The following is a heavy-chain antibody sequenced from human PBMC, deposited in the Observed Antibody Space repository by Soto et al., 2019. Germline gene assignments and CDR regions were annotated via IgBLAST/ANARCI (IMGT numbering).Heavy chain of an antibody. CDR3: ARESSPDLIRFLEWLFPDY. CDR1: GFTFSSYG. D-gene: IGHD3-3*01. J-gene: IGHJ4*02. Sequence: QVQLVESGGGVVQPGRSLRLSCAASGFTFSSYGMHWVRQAPGKGLEWVAVIWYDGSNKYYADSVKGRFTISRDNSKNTLYLQMNSLRAEDTAVYYCARESSPDLIRFLEWLFPDYWGQGTLVTVSS. V-gene: IGHV3-33*01. CDR2: IWYDGSNK.